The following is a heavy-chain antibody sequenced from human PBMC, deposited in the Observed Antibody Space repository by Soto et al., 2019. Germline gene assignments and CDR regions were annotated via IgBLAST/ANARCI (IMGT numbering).Heavy chain of an antibody. Sequence: GSLRLSCAASGFTFSSYAMSWVRQAPGKGLEWVSAISGSGGSTYYADSVKGRFTISRDNSKNTLYLKMNSLRAEDTAVYYCAKERPYPYYYDSSGYWTPSDPWGQGTLVTVSS. CDR3: AKERPYPYYYDSSGYWTPSDP. CDR1: GFTFSSYA. CDR2: ISGSGGST. D-gene: IGHD3-22*01. V-gene: IGHV3-23*01. J-gene: IGHJ5*02.